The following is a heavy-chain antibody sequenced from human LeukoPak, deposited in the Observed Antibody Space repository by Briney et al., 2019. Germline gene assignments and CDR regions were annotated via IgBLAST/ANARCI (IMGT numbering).Heavy chain of an antibody. Sequence: GGSLRLSCGASGFTFSNYDMSWVRQAPGKGLEWVSAISGRSGSTYYADSVKGRFTISRDNSKNTLYLQMNSLRAEDTAVYYCAKHYYASGSYYKEYFQHWGQGTLVTVSS. V-gene: IGHV3-23*01. CDR3: AKHYYASGSYYKEYFQH. J-gene: IGHJ1*01. CDR2: ISGRSGST. D-gene: IGHD3-10*01. CDR1: GFTFSNYD.